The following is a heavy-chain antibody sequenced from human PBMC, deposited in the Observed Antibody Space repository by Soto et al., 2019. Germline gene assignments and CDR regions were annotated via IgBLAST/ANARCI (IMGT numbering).Heavy chain of an antibody. CDR1: GYTFTGYG. J-gene: IGHJ3*02. V-gene: IGHV1-18*01. D-gene: IGHD3-22*01. CDR3: ARDPYYYDRRGDSDSDHNGAFDI. CDR2: ISAYNGNT. Sequence: ASVKVSCTASGYTFTGYGISWVRQAPGQGLEWMGWISAYNGNTNYAQKLQGRVTMTTDTSTSTAYMELRSLRSDDTAVYYCARDPYYYDRRGDSDSDHNGAFDIWGQGTMV.